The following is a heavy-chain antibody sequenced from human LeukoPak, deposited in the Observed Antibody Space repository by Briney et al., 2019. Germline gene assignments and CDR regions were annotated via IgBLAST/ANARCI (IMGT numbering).Heavy chain of an antibody. J-gene: IGHJ6*02. CDR2: IYSGGST. V-gene: IGHV3-66*04. CDR1: GFTVSSNY. CDR3: ARRKVGATLRAYGMDV. D-gene: IGHD1-26*01. Sequence: GGSLRLSCAASGFTVSSNYMSWVRQAPGKGLEWVSVIYSGGSTYYADSVKGRFTISRDNSKNTLYLQMNSLRAEDTAVYYCARRKVGATLRAYGMDVWGQGTTVTVS.